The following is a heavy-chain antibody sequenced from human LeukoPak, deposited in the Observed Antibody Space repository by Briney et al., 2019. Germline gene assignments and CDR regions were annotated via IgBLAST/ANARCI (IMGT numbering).Heavy chain of an antibody. CDR1: GYTFSTYP. D-gene: IGHD3-22*01. CDR2: INTNTGSP. Sequence: ASVRVSCKASGYTFSTYPLNWVRQAPGQGLEWMGWINTNTGSPTYAQGLTGRFVFSLDTSVSTAFLQISSLKAEDSALYYCVRGIDTTGYFNYWGQGTLVTVSS. J-gene: IGHJ4*02. V-gene: IGHV7-4-1*02. CDR3: VRGIDTTGYFNY.